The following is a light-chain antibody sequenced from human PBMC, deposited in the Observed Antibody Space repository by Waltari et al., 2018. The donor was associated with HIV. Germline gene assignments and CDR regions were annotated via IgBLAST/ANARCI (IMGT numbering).Light chain of an antibody. CDR2: GND. V-gene: IGLV1-51*01. Sequence: QSLLTQPPSVSAAPGQKATISCSGRTSHLGANYLSWYQKLPGTAPKLLIYGNDKRPSGIPDRFSGSKSGTSATLDITGVQSGDGADYYCETWENSLSAGVFGGGTKLTVL. CDR3: ETWENSLSAGV. J-gene: IGLJ3*02. CDR1: TSHLGANY.